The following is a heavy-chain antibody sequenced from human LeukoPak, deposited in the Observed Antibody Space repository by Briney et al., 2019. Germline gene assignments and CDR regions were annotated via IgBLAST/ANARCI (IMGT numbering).Heavy chain of an antibody. D-gene: IGHD2-2*01. CDR2: ISAYNGNT. CDR1: GYTFTSYG. V-gene: IGHV1-18*01. J-gene: IGHJ3*02. CDR3: ARVGDIVVVPKDGAFDI. Sequence: ASVKVSCKASGYTFTSYGISWVRQAPGQGLEWMGWISAYNGNTNYAQKLQGRVTMTTDTSISTAYMELSRLRSDDTAVYYCARVGDIVVVPKDGAFDIWGQGTMVTVSS.